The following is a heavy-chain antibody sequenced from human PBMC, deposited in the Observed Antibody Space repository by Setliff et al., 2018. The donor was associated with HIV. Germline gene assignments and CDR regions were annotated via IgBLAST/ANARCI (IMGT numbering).Heavy chain of an antibody. Sequence: SETLSLTCTVSGDSIRSHYWSWIRQPPGKGLEWIGYVYYSRITYYNPSLESRVTISQDTSKNQFSLKLTSVTAADTAVYYCARDHGAYEGGFGEWGQGTMVTVSS. J-gene: IGHJ3*01. D-gene: IGHD4-17*01. CDR1: GDSIRSHY. CDR2: VYYSRIT. CDR3: ARDHGAYEGGFGE. V-gene: IGHV4-59*11.